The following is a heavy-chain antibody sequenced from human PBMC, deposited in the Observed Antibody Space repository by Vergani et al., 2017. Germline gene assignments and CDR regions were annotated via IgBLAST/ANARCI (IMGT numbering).Heavy chain of an antibody. CDR1: GGSISSGGYY. Sequence: QVQLQQWGAGLLKPSQTLSLTCTVSGGSISSGGYYWSWIRQHPGKGLEWIGYIYYSGSTYYNPSLKSRVTISVDTSKNQFSLKLSSVTAADTAVYYCARAKLRFLEWSPPNWFDPWGQGTLVIVSS. CDR3: ARAKLRFLEWSPPNWFDP. CDR2: IYYSGST. J-gene: IGHJ5*02. D-gene: IGHD3-3*01. V-gene: IGHV4-31*03.